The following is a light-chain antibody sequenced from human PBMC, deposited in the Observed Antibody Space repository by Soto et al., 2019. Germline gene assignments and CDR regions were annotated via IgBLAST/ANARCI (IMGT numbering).Light chain of an antibody. CDR3: QQRSNWPA. V-gene: IGKV3-11*01. CDR2: DAS. Sequence: EIVLTQSPATLSLSPGERATFSCRASQSVSSYLAWYQQKPGQAPRLLIYDASNRATDIPARFSGSGSGTDFTLTISSLEPEDFAVYYCQQRSNWPAFGQGTRLEI. J-gene: IGKJ5*01. CDR1: QSVSSY.